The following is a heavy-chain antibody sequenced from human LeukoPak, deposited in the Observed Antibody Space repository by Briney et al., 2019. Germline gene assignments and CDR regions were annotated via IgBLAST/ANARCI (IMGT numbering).Heavy chain of an antibody. D-gene: IGHD1-26*01. Sequence: PSETLSLTCTVSGGSISSYYWSWIRQPAGKGLEWIGRIYTSGSTNYNPSLKSRVTMSVDTSKNQFSLKLSSVTAADTAVYYCARVLGSGSYPHPFDYWGQGTLVTVSS. J-gene: IGHJ4*02. CDR1: GGSISSYY. V-gene: IGHV4-4*07. CDR3: ARVLGSGSYPHPFDY. CDR2: IYTSGST.